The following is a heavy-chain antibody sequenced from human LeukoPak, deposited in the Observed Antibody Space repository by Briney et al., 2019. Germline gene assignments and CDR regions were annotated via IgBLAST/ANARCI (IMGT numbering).Heavy chain of an antibody. J-gene: IGHJ4*02. CDR1: GGTFSSYA. Sequence: ASVKVSCKASGGTFSSYAISWVRQAPGQGLEWMGGIIPIFGTANYAQKFQGRVTITAGESTSTAYMELSSLRSEDTAVYYCARSGIVVVPAAIPGCDFDYWGQGTLVTVSS. V-gene: IGHV1-69*13. D-gene: IGHD2-2*02. CDR3: ARSGIVVVPAAIPGCDFDY. CDR2: IIPIFGTA.